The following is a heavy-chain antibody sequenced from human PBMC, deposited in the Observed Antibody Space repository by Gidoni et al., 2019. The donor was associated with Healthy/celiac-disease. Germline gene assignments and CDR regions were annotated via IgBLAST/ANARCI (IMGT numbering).Heavy chain of an antibody. CDR3: ARRYYYGSAQSSFDY. J-gene: IGHJ4*02. D-gene: IGHD3-10*01. CDR2: IYPGNSDT. V-gene: IGHV5-51*01. Sequence: EVQLVQSGAEVKKPGESLKISCKGSGYSFTSYWIGWVGQMPGKGLEWMGIIYPGNSDTRYSPSFQGQVTISADKSIGTAYLQWSSLKASDTSMYYCARRYYYGSAQSSFDYWGQGTLVTVSS. CDR1: GYSFTSYW.